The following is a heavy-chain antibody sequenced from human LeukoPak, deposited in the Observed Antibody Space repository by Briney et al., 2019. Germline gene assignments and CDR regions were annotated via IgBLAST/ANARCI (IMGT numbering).Heavy chain of an antibody. CDR1: GYTFTSYD. J-gene: IGHJ4*02. CDR3: ARVDTAILRFDY. V-gene: IGHV1-8*01. CDR2: MNPNSGNT. D-gene: IGHD5-18*01. Sequence: ASVKVSCKASGYTFTSYDINWVRQATGQGLEWMGWMNPNSGNTGYAQKFQGRVTMTRNTSISTAYMKLSSLRSEDTAVFYCARVDTAILRFDYWGQGTLVTVSS.